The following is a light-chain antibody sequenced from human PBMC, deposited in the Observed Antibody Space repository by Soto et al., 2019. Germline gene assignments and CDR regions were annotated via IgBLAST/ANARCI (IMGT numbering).Light chain of an antibody. V-gene: IGLV3-1*01. CDR1: KLGDKY. J-gene: IGLJ2*01. Sequence: SSELTQPPSVSVSPGQTASITCSGVKLGDKYACWYQQKPGQSLVLVIYQDSKRPSGIPERFSGSNSGNTATLTIRGTQAMDEADYYCQAWDSSTVVFGGGTKLTVL. CDR2: QDS. CDR3: QAWDSSTVV.